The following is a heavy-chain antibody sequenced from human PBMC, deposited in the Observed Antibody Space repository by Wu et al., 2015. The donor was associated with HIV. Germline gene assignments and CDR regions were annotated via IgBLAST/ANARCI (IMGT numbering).Heavy chain of an antibody. D-gene: IGHD3-22*01. CDR3: ARGQGGYFDTRGYYYAGVSWFDP. CDR2: ISAYNGNT. CDR1: GYTFTSYG. V-gene: IGHV1-18*01. J-gene: IGHJ5*02. Sequence: QVQLVQSGAEVKKPGASVKVSCKASGYTFTSYGISWVRQAPGQGLEWMGWISAYNGNTNYAQKLQGRVTMTRNTSINTAYMELSSLRSEDTAVYYCARGQGGYFDTRGYYYAGVSWFDPWGQGTLVTVSS.